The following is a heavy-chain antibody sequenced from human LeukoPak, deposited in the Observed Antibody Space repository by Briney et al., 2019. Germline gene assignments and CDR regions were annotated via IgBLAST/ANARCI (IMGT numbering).Heavy chain of an antibody. Sequence: GGSLRLSCVASGYTFSNYAMHWVRQTPGKGLEYVSGINSNGGSTQYASSVKGRFTISRDNSKDTLYLQMGSLRSEDMAVYYCARAPTVTAESAFGYWGQGTLVTVSS. V-gene: IGHV3-64*01. J-gene: IGHJ4*02. CDR1: GYTFSNYA. D-gene: IGHD4-17*01. CDR2: INSNGGST. CDR3: ARAPTVTAESAFGY.